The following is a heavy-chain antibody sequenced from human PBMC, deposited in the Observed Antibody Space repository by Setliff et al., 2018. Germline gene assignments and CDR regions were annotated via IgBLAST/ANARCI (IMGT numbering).Heavy chain of an antibody. CDR2: IYSGGST. CDR3: ARTCSGSGCYAGLES. V-gene: IGHV3-66*02. Sequence: GGSLRLSCEASGVKFNTLWMSWVRQAPGKGLEWVSVIYSGGSTYYADSVKGRFTISRDNSKNTLYLQMNSLRPEDTAVYYCARTCSGSGCYAGLESWGQGTPVTVSS. CDR1: GVKFNTLW. D-gene: IGHD2-15*01. J-gene: IGHJ4*02.